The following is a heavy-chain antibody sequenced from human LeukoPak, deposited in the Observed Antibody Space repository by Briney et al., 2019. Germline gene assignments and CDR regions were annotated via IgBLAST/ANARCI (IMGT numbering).Heavy chain of an antibody. CDR3: ARSVGATEYFRH. Sequence: SETLSLTCTVSGYSISSGYYWGWIRQPPGKGLEWIGSMYHSGSTYYNPSLKSRVTISVDTSKNQFSLKLSSVTAADTAVYYCARSVGATEYFRHWGQGALVTVSS. CDR2: MYHSGST. D-gene: IGHD1-26*01. V-gene: IGHV4-38-2*02. J-gene: IGHJ1*01. CDR1: GYSISSGYY.